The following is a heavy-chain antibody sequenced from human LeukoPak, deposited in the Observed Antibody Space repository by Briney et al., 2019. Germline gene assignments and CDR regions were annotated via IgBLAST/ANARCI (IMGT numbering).Heavy chain of an antibody. Sequence: SETLSLTCTVSGGSISSSSYYWGWIRQPPGKGLEWIGSIYYSGSTYYNPSLKSRVTISVDTSKNQFSLKLSSVTAADTAVYYCARQDYGDANWFDPWGRGTLVTVSS. CDR1: GGSISSSSYY. J-gene: IGHJ5*02. CDR3: ARQDYGDANWFDP. V-gene: IGHV4-39*01. CDR2: IYYSGST. D-gene: IGHD4-17*01.